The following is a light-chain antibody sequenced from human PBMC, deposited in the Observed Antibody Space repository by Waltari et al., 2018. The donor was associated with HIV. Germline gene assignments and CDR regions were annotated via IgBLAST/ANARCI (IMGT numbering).Light chain of an antibody. CDR3: CAYAGSTTYVI. Sequence: QSALTQPASVSGSPGQSITISCTGTSSDVGGYTLVSWYQQHPSKAPKLMIYEVSKRPSGVSNRFSGSKSGNTASLTIAGLQAEDEADYYCCAYAGSTTYVIFGGGTKLTVL. V-gene: IGLV2-23*02. J-gene: IGLJ2*01. CDR1: SSDVGGYTL. CDR2: EVS.